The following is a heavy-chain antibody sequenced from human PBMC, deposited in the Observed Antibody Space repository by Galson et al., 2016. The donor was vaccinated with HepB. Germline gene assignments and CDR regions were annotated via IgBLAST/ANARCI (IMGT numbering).Heavy chain of an antibody. CDR3: AKDFDYGDYPDFHNYGLDV. CDR1: GFTFSSYG. V-gene: IGHV3-30*18. D-gene: IGHD4-17*01. Sequence: SLRLSCAASGFTFSSYGMHWVRQAPGKGLEWVAVISFDGSNIYYGDSVKGRFTISRDNSKNTLYLQMNSLRVEDTAVYYCAKDFDYGDYPDFHNYGLDVWGQGTTVTVSS. J-gene: IGHJ6*02. CDR2: ISFDGSNI.